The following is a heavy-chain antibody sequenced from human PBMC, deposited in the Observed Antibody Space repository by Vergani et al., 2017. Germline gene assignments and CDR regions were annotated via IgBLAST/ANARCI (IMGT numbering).Heavy chain of an antibody. Sequence: QLQLQESGPGLVKPSETLSLTCTVSGVSIGSNSYYWGWIRQPPGKGLEWIGSIYNSGSTRYNPSLKIRVTISVDTSRHQFSLKLTSVTAADTAVYYCAGWLQLKNAFAYWGQGALVTVSS. D-gene: IGHD5-24*01. V-gene: IGHV4-61*05. CDR2: IYNSGST. CDR3: AGWLQLKNAFAY. J-gene: IGHJ4*02. CDR1: GVSIGSNSYY.